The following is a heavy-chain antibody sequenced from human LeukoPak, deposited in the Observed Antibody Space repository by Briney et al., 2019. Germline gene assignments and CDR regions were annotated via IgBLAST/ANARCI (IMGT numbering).Heavy chain of an antibody. Sequence: SVKVSCKASGGTFSSYAISWVRQAPGQGLEWMGRIIPIFGTANYAQKFQGRVTITTDESTSTAYMELSSLRSEDTAVYYCARDLGYYDSSGSNFDYWGQGTLVTVSS. CDR3: ARDLGYYDSSGSNFDY. V-gene: IGHV1-69*05. J-gene: IGHJ4*02. D-gene: IGHD3-22*01. CDR1: GGTFSSYA. CDR2: IIPIFGTA.